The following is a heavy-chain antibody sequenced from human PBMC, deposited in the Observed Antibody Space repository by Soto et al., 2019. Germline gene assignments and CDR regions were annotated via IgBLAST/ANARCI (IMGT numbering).Heavy chain of an antibody. CDR1: GFTFSNYW. J-gene: IGHJ5*02. V-gene: IGHV3-23*01. CDR2: ISGSGGST. D-gene: IGHD3-9*01. Sequence: GGSLRLSCAASGFTFSNYWMHWVRQAPGKGLVWVSTISGSGGSTYYADSVKGRFTISRDNSKNTLYLQMNSLRAEDTAVYYCAKDGTYYDILTGYPPWDNWFDPWGQGTLVTVSS. CDR3: AKDGTYYDILTGYPPWDNWFDP.